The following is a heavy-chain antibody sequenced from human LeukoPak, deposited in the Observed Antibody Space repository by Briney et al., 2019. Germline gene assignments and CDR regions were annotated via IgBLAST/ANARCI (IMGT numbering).Heavy chain of an antibody. CDR2: FNPNSGGT. V-gene: IGHV1-2*02. D-gene: IGHD6-13*01. J-gene: IGHJ4*02. CDR3: ARVRRVAAAGFDY. CDR1: GYTFTGYY. Sequence: ASVKVSCKASGYTFTGYYMHWVRQAPGQGLERMGWFNPNSGGTNYAQKFQGRVTMTRDTSISTAYMELSRLRSDDTAVYYCARVRRVAAAGFDYWGQGTLVTVSS.